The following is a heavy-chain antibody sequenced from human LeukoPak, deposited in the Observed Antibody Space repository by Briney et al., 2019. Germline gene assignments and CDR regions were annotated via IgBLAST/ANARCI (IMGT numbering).Heavy chain of an antibody. V-gene: IGHV1-2*02. CDR3: ARGGTVVRFLEWGKDY. Sequence: GASVKVSCKASGYTFTGYYMHWVRQAPGQGLEWMGWINPNSGGTNYAQKFQGRVTMTRDTSISTAYMELSRLRSDDTAVYYCARGGTVVRFLEWGKDYWGQGTLVTVSS. CDR2: INPNSGGT. J-gene: IGHJ4*02. D-gene: IGHD3-3*01. CDR1: GYTFTGYY.